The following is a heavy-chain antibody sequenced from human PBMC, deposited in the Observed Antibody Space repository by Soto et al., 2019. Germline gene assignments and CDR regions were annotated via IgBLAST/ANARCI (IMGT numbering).Heavy chain of an antibody. CDR3: ARDRGYYDSSGYVAY. CDR2: IYHSGST. D-gene: IGHD3-22*01. Sequence: SETLSLTCAVSGGSISSGGYSWSWIRQPPGKGLEWIGYIYHSGSTYYNPSLKSRVTISVDTSKNQFSLKLSSVTAADTAVYYCARDRGYYDSSGYVAYWGQGTLVTVS. J-gene: IGHJ4*02. CDR1: GGSISSGGYS. V-gene: IGHV4-30-2*01.